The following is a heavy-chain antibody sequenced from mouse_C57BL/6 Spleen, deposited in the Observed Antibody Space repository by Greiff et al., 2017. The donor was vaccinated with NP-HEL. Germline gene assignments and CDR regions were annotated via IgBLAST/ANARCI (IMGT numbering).Heavy chain of an antibody. V-gene: IGHV1-74*01. J-gene: IGHJ4*01. CDR3: AIKGPYDYDPLYYAMDY. D-gene: IGHD2-4*01. CDR1: GYTFTSYW. CDR2: IHPSDSDT. Sequence: QVQLQQSGAELVKPGASVKVSCKASGYTFTSYWMHWVKQRPGQGLEWIGRIHPSDSDTNYNQKFKGKATLTVDKSSSTAYMQLSSLTSEDSAVYYCAIKGPYDYDPLYYAMDYWGQGTSVTVSS.